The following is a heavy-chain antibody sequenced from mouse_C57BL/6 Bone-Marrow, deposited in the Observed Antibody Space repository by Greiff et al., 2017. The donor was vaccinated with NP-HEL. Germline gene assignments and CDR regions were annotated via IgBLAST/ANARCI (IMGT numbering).Heavy chain of an antibody. CDR1: GYTFTSYW. CDR3: ARDGYSFFDD. V-gene: IGHV1-69*01. D-gene: IGHD2-3*01. CDR2: IDPSDSST. Sequence: QVQLQQPGAELVMPGASVKLSCKASGYTFTSYWMHWVKQRPGQGLEWIGEIDPSDSSTNYNQKFKGKSTLTVDQSSSTAYMQLSSLTSEDSAVFYCARDGYSFFDDWGQGTTPTVSS. J-gene: IGHJ2*01.